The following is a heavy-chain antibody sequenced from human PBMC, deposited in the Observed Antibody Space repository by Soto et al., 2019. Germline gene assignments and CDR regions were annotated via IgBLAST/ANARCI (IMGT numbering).Heavy chain of an antibody. CDR2: IYHSGST. CDR1: GGSISRGGYS. V-gene: IGHV4-30-2*01. D-gene: IGHD2-2*01. CDR3: ARVPDR. J-gene: IGHJ5*02. Sequence: TLFLSCAVSGGSISRGGYSWSWIRQPPGKGLEWIGYIYHSGSTYYNPSLKSRVTISVDRSKNQFSLKLSSVTAADTAVYYCARVPDRWGQGTLVT.